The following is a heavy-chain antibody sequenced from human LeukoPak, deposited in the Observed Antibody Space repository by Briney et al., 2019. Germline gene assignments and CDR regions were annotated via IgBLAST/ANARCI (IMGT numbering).Heavy chain of an antibody. Sequence: GGSLRLSCAASGFTFSSYAMHWVRQAPGKGLEWVAVISYDGSNKYYADSVKGRFTISRDNAKNSLYLQMNSLRAEDTAVYYCAKVSYCSGISCFYLDYGGPGTLVIVSS. J-gene: IGHJ4*02. CDR2: ISYDGSNK. V-gene: IGHV3-30-3*01. CDR3: AKVSYCSGISCFYLDY. D-gene: IGHD2-2*01. CDR1: GFTFSSYA.